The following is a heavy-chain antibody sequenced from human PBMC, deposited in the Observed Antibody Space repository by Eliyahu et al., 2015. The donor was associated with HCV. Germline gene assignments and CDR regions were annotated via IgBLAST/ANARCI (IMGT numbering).Heavy chain of an antibody. CDR2: INSDGGRT. V-gene: IGHV3-74*01. CDR3: ARGGLGGDGLYGMDV. Sequence: EVQLVESGGGLVQPGGSLRLXCAAAGFTFSGYWMHXVRQVPGEGLVWVSRINSDGGRTTXADSVKGRFTISRDNAKNTLYLQMNSLRAEDTAVYYCARGGLGGDGLYGMDVWGQGTTVTVSS. J-gene: IGHJ6*02. D-gene: IGHD2-21*01. CDR1: GFTFSGYW.